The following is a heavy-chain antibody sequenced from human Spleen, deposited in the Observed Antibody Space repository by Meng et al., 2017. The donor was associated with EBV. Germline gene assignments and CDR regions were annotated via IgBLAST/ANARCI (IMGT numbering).Heavy chain of an antibody. CDR2: IFHTETT. CDR1: GGSISSGNW. D-gene: IGHD4-17*01. Sequence: QVQLQQSGPGLGTTSGTLPLTCVVCGGSISSGNWWSWVRQPPGKGLEWIGEIFHTETTNYNPSLKGRVTVSLDKSRNQFFLKLSSVTAADTAVYYCARTIYGDYLRIDPWGQGTLVTVSS. CDR3: ARTIYGDYLRIDP. J-gene: IGHJ5*02. V-gene: IGHV4-4*02.